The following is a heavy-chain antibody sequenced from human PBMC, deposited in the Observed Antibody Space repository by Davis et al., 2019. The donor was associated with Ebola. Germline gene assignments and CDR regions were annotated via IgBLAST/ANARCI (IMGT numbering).Heavy chain of an antibody. J-gene: IGHJ4*02. CDR3: ARGHNFGFEF. CDR2: MNPNSGNT. CDR1: GYTFTDYN. Sequence: ASVKVSCKASGYTFTDYNIHWVRQATGQGLEWMGWMNPNSGNTGYAQKFQGRVTMTRDTSISTAYMELSSLRSDDTAVYYCARGHNFGFEFWGQGALVTVSS. V-gene: IGHV1-2*02. D-gene: IGHD1-1*01.